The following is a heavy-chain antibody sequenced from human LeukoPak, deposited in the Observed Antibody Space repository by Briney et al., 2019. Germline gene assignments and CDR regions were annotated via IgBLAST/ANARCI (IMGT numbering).Heavy chain of an antibody. Sequence: GGSLRLSCVASGFSVSSNYMNWVRQAPGKGLEWVSGIYSGGNTNFADSVRGRFTISRDDSRNTLFLQMNSLRAEDTAVYYCARSTPVPGVATSDISGQGTMVTVSS. CDR3: ARSTPVPGVATSDI. V-gene: IGHV3-53*01. CDR2: IYSGGNT. D-gene: IGHD2-2*01. CDR1: GFSVSSNY. J-gene: IGHJ3*02.